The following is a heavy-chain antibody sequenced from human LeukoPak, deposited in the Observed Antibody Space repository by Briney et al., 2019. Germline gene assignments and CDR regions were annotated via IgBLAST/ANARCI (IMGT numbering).Heavy chain of an antibody. Sequence: GGSLRLSCAASGFTFSSYWMSWVRQAPGKGLEWVSVIYSGGSTYYADSVKGRFTISRDNSKNTLYLQMNSLRAEDTAVYYCARDWAKRDWGQGTLVTVSS. J-gene: IGHJ4*02. D-gene: IGHD5-24*01. CDR3: ARDWAKRD. CDR1: GFTFSSYW. CDR2: IYSGGST. V-gene: IGHV3-53*01.